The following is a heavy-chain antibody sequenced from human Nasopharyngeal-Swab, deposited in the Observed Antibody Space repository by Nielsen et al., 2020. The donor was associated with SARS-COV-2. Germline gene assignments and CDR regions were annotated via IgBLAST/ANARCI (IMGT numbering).Heavy chain of an antibody. CDR2: FDPEDGET. J-gene: IGHJ6*03. CDR1: GYILSELS. D-gene: IGHD3-16*02. V-gene: IGHV1-24*01. Sequence: ASVKVSCKVSGYILSELSMHWVRQAPGKGLEWMGGFDPEDGETIYAQKFQGRVTMTEDTFTDTAYMELSSLRSEDTAVYYCARVQYDYVWGSYRYYYYYMDVWGKGTTVTVSS. CDR3: ARVQYDYVWGSYRYYYYYMDV.